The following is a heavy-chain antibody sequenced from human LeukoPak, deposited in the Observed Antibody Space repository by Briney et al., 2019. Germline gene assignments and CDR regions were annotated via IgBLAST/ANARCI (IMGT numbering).Heavy chain of an antibody. CDR3: ARHYYGSGSYRY. V-gene: IGHV4-34*01. CDR1: GGSFSGYY. CDR2: IYYSGST. Sequence: SETLSLTCAVYGGSFSGYYWSWIRQPPGKGLEWIGSIYYSGSTYYNPSLKSRVTISVDTSKNQFSLKLSSVTAADTAVYYCARHYYGSGSYRYWGQGTLVTVSS. D-gene: IGHD3-10*01. J-gene: IGHJ4*02.